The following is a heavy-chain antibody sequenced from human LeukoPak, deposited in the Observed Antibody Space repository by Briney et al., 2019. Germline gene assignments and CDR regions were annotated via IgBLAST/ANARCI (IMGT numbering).Heavy chain of an antibody. J-gene: IGHJ4*02. CDR3: ARVDSSNWYDSRGYFDQ. CDR1: GGSFSGYY. D-gene: IGHD6-13*01. CDR2: INHSGST. V-gene: IGHV4-34*01. Sequence: SETLSLTCAVYGGSFSGYYWSWIRQPPGKGLEWIGEINHSGSTNKNPSLKSRVTISVDTSKNQFSLKLSSVTAADTAVYYCARVDSSNWYDSRGYFDQWGQGTLVTVSS.